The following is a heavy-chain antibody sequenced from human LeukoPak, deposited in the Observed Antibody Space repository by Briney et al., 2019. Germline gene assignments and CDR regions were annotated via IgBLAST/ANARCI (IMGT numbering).Heavy chain of an antibody. CDR2: IIPIFGTA. CDR3: ARDFPLVGSSGWYQSPLGY. CDR1: GGTFSSYA. J-gene: IGHJ4*02. Sequence: ASVKVSCKASGGTFSSYAISWVRQAPGQGLEWMGGIIPIFGTANYAQKFQGRVTIATDESTSTAYMELSSLRSEDTAVYYCARDFPLVGSSGWYQSPLGYWGQGTLVTVSS. V-gene: IGHV1-69*05. D-gene: IGHD6-19*01.